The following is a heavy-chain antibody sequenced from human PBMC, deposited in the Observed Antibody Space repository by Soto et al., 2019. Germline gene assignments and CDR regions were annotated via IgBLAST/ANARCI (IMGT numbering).Heavy chain of an antibody. J-gene: IGHJ6*02. Sequence: SETLSLTCDVSGDTISTGGYTWAWIRQPPGKALEWIGHTYHSGNPYYNPSLKSRVIISVDRSKNQFSLKLSSVTAADTAVYYCARGLYDYVWGSYRYDYYYGMDVWAQGTTVTVSS. CDR3: ARGLYDYVWGSYRYDYYYGMDV. D-gene: IGHD3-16*02. CDR1: GDTISTGGYT. V-gene: IGHV4-30-2*01. CDR2: TYHSGNP.